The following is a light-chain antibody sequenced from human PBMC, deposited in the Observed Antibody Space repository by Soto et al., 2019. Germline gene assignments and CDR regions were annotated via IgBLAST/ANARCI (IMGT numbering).Light chain of an antibody. J-gene: IGLJ2*01. V-gene: IGLV4-69*01. CDR2: LNSDGSH. Sequence: QPVLTQSPSASASLGASVKLTCTLSSGHSSYAIAWRQQQPEKGPRYLMNLNSDGSHTKGDGIPDRFSGSSSGAERYLSISSLQSEDDADYFCQTWGTGIQLFGGGTKLTVL. CDR3: QTWGTGIQL. CDR1: SGHSSYA.